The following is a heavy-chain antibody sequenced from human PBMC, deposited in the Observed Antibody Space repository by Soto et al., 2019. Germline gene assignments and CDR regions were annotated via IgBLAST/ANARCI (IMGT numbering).Heavy chain of an antibody. CDR3: ARDPPEWELLLDY. J-gene: IGHJ4*02. CDR2: ISSSSSYI. Sequence: PGGSLRLSCAASGFTFSSYSMNWVRQAPGKGLEWVSSISSSSSYIYYADSVKGRFTISRDNAKNSLYLQMNSLRAEDTAVYYCARDPPEWELLLDYWGQGTPVTVSS. V-gene: IGHV3-21*01. D-gene: IGHD1-26*01. CDR1: GFTFSSYS.